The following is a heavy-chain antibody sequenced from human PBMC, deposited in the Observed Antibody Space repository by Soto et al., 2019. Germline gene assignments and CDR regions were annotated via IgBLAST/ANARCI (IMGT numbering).Heavy chain of an antibody. CDR2: INAGNGNT. D-gene: IGHD3-10*01. Sequence: VQLVQSGAEVKKPGASVKVSCKASGYTFTSYAMHWVHQAPGQRLEWMGWINAGNGNTKYSQKFQGRVTITRDTSASTAYMELSSLRSEDTAVYYCARDRYYGSGVDYYYYYYMDVWGKGTTVTVSS. J-gene: IGHJ6*03. CDR1: GYTFTSYA. V-gene: IGHV1-3*01. CDR3: ARDRYYGSGVDYYYYYYMDV.